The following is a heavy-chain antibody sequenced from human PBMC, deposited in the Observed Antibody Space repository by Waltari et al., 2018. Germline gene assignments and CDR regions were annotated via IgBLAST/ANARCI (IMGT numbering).Heavy chain of an antibody. Sequence: QVQLQESGPGLVKPSQTLSLTCTVSGGSISSDTYYWSWIRQPAGKGLEWIGRIYTSGSRMYNPSLKSRVTISADTSTNQFSLELSSVTAADTAVYYCARDFWNLDYYYYGMDVWGQGTTVTVSS. CDR2: IYTSGSR. J-gene: IGHJ6*02. V-gene: IGHV4-61*02. D-gene: IGHD3-3*01. CDR3: ARDFWNLDYYYYGMDV. CDR1: GGSISSDTYY.